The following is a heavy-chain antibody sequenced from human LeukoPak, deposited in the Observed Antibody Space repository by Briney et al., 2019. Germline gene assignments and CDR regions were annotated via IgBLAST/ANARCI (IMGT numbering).Heavy chain of an antibody. CDR3: ARGDFGETNTAFDI. CDR2: MNPNSGKT. V-gene: IGHV1-8*03. D-gene: IGHD4-17*01. CDR1: GYTFTDYD. J-gene: IGHJ3*02. Sequence: ASVTVSCKTSGYTFTDYDIHWVRQAPGHGLEWMGWMNPNSGKTNYAQKLQGRVTFSRNTSLSVAYMELSGLRSEDAAVYFCARGDFGETNTAFDIWGQGTMDAVSS.